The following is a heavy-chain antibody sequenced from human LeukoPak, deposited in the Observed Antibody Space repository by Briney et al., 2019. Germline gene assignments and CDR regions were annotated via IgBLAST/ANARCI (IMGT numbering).Heavy chain of an antibody. D-gene: IGHD3-16*01. Sequence: SGPTLVNPTETLTLTCTFSGFSLHTSGVGVGWIRQPPGKALEWLALIYWNDDKRYSPSLKSRLTITKDTSKNRVFLIVTNMDPVDTATYYCAHKAITSFVDYWGQGTLVTVSS. V-gene: IGHV2-5*01. CDR1: GFSLHTSGVG. CDR3: AHKAITSFVDY. J-gene: IGHJ4*02. CDR2: IYWNDDK.